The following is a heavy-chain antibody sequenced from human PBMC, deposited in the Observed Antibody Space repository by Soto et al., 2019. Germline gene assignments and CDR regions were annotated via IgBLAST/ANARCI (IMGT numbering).Heavy chain of an antibody. CDR2: LSGDNGDI. CDR1: DHTFNSYG. CDR3: AGSRGFGFDF. D-gene: IGHD2-15*01. V-gene: IGHV1-18*01. J-gene: IGHJ4*02. Sequence: QVQLVQSGDELKKPGASVKVSCKASDHTFNSYGISWVRKAPGQGLEWMGWLSGDNGDIKYAQKFQGRVTMTTDISTSTVYMELRSLSSDDTAVYFCAGSRGFGFDFWGQGTLVTVSS.